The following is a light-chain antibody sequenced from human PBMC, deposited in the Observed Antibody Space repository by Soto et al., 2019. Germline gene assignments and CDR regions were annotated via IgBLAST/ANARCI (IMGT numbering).Light chain of an antibody. V-gene: IGLV2-14*01. CDR3: SSYTSSILYV. J-gene: IGLJ1*01. CDR2: EVS. Sequence: ALTQPASVSGSPGQSITISCTGTSSDVGCYNYVSWYQQHPGKAPKLMIYEVSNRPSGVSNRFSGSKSGNTASLTISGLQAEDEADYYCSSYTSSILYVFGTGTKVTVL. CDR1: SSDVGCYNY.